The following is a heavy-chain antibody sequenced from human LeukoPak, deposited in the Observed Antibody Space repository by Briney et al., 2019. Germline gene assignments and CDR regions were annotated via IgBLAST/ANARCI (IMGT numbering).Heavy chain of an antibody. Sequence: SETLSLTCTVSGGSISSSSYYWSWIRQPAGKGLEWIGRIYTSGSTNYNPSLKGRVTMSVDTSKNRFSLKLSSVTAADTAVYYCAREGGYAPYFDYWGQGTLVTVSS. CDR2: IYTSGST. CDR3: AREGGYAPYFDY. D-gene: IGHD5-12*01. CDR1: GGSISSSSYY. J-gene: IGHJ4*02. V-gene: IGHV4-61*02.